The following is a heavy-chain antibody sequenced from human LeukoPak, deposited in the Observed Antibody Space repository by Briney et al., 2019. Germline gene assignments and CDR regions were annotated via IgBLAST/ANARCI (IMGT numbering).Heavy chain of an antibody. V-gene: IGHV3-53*01. Sequence: GGSLRLSCAASGFTVSSNYMSWVRQAPGKGLEWVSVIYSSGSTYYADSVKGRFTISRDNSKNTLYLQMNSLRAEDTAVYYCARNYDSSGYYSRPRDDAFDIWGQGTMVTVSS. CDR1: GFTVSSNY. J-gene: IGHJ3*02. CDR3: ARNYDSSGYYSRPRDDAFDI. CDR2: IYSSGST. D-gene: IGHD3-22*01.